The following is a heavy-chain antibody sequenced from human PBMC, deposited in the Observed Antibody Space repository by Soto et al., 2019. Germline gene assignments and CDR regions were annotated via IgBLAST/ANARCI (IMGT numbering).Heavy chain of an antibody. D-gene: IGHD3-16*01. J-gene: IGHJ3*02. V-gene: IGHV3-30*03. CDR1: GFTFSSYC. CDR3: ARDATFGTKGGSFDI. CDR2: ISYDGSNK. Sequence: GGSLRLSCAASGFTFSSYCMHWVRQAPCKGLEWVAVISYDGSNKYYADSVKGRFTISRDNSKNTLYLQMNSLRVEDTAVYYCARDATFGTKGGSFDIWGHGTLVTVSS.